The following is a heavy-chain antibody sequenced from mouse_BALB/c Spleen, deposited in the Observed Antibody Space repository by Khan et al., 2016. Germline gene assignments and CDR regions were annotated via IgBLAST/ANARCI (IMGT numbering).Heavy chain of an antibody. J-gene: IGHJ3*01. D-gene: IGHD2-4*01. V-gene: IGHV4-1*02. Sequence: EVKLLKSGGGLVQPGGSLKLSCAASGFDFSRYWMSWVRQAPGKGLEWIGEINPDSSTINYTPSLKDKFIISRDNAKNTLYLQMSKVRSEDTALYYCARHYDYGGGFAYWGQGTLVTVSA. CDR2: INPDSSTI. CDR3: ARHYDYGGGFAY. CDR1: GFDFSRYW.